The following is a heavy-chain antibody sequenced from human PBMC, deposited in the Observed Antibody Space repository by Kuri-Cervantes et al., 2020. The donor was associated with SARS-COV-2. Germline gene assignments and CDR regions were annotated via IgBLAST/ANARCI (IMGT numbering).Heavy chain of an antibody. CDR3: ARLGVVPAAIQIDY. CDR2: IYYSGST. V-gene: IGHV4-39*01. J-gene: IGHJ4*02. D-gene: IGHD2-2*02. CDR1: GGSISSSSYY. Sequence: SEILSLTCTVSGGSISSSSYYWSWIRQPPGKGLEWIGSIYYSGSTYYNPSLKSRVTISVDTSKNQFSLKLSSVTAADTAVYYCARLGVVPAAIQIDYWGQGTLVTVSS.